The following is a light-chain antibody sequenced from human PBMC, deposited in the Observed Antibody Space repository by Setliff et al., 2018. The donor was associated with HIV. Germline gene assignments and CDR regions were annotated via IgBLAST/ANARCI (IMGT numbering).Light chain of an antibody. J-gene: IGLJ1*01. CDR1: SNDVGRYDL. CDR3: CSNTGSNTFV. Sequence: QSVLTQPASVSWSPGQSITISCTGTSNDVGRYDLVSWYQQHPARAPKLIIYQATRRPSGVSNRFSGSRSGNVASLTISGLQAEDEADYYCCSNTGSNTFVFGTGTKV. V-gene: IGLV2-23*01. CDR2: QAT.